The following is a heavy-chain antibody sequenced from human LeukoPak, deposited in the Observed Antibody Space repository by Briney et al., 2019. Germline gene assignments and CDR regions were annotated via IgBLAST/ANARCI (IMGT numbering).Heavy chain of an antibody. CDR1: GYTFTSYG. CDR2: ISAYNGNT. V-gene: IGHV1-18*01. D-gene: IGHD6-13*01. CDR3: ARVGRGIAAAGTELADY. Sequence: GASVKVSCKASGYTFTSYGISWVRQAPGQGLEWMGWISAYNGNTNYAQKLQGRVTMTADTSTSTAYMELRSLRSDDTAVYYCARVGRGIAAAGTELADYWGQGTLVTVSS. J-gene: IGHJ4*02.